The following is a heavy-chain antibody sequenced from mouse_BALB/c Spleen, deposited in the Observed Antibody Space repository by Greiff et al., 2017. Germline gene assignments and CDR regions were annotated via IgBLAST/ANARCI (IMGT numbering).Heavy chain of an antibody. V-gene: IGHV14-3*02. Sequence: EVQLQESGAELVKPGASVKLSCTASGFNIKDTYMHWVKQRPEQGLEWIGRIDPANGNTKYDPKFQGKATITADTSSNTAYLQLSSLTSEDTAVYYCARSYYGSSYCWYFDVWGAGTTVTVSS. D-gene: IGHD1-1*01. CDR3: ARSYYGSSYCWYFDV. CDR2: IDPANGNT. CDR1: GFNIKDTY. J-gene: IGHJ1*01.